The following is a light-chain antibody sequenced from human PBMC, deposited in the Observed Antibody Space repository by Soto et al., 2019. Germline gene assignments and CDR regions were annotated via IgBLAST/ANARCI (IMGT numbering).Light chain of an antibody. CDR2: DTS. J-gene: IGLJ3*02. CDR1: TGAVTSGHY. CDR3: LLSYSGASWV. Sequence: QAVVTQEPSLTVSPGGTVTLTCGSSTGAVTSGHYPYWFQQKPGQAPRTLIYDTSNKHSWTPARSSGSLLGGKAALTLSGAQPEDEAEYYCLLSYSGASWVFGGGTQLTVL. V-gene: IGLV7-46*01.